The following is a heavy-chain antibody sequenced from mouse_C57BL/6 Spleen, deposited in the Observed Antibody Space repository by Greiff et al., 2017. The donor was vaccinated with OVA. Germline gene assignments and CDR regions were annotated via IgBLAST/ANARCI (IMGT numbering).Heavy chain of an antibody. CDR2: LSDGGSYT. V-gene: IGHV5-4*03. CDR3: ARGDYYGNSPFDY. J-gene: IGHJ2*01. CDR1: GFTFSSYA. Sequence: EVKLMESGGGLVKPGGSLKLSCAASGFTFSSYAMSWVRQTPEKRLEWVATLSDGGSYTYYPDNVKGRFTISRDNAKKNLYLQMSQLKSEDTAMYYCARGDYYGNSPFDYWGQGTTLTVSS. D-gene: IGHD2-1*01.